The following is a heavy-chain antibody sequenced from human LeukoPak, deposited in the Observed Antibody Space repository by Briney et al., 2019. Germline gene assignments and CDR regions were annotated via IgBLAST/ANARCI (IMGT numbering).Heavy chain of an antibody. CDR3: TNSWSRAQNHF. D-gene: IGHD2-21*01. Sequence: SETLSLTCSVSGGLISKSQTYWAWIGQAPGKGVEWVETVYYSRTSCYNPALKGHVIISVDTPKNESSVRLYTGTAAHTAIYYCTNSWSRAQNHFGGTGTTVIVS. CDR1: GGLISKSQTY. J-gene: IGHJ6*03. V-gene: IGHV4-39*07. CDR2: VYYSRTS.